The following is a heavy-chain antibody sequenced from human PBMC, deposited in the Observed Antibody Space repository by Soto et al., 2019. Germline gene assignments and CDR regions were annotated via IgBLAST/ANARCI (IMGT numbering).Heavy chain of an antibody. CDR1: GCTFSDFD. V-gene: IGHV3-13*05. CDR3: ARAYTGRLPRRADYYYAMDV. D-gene: IGHD2-2*02. CDR2: IGASRDP. J-gene: IGHJ6*02. Sequence: GCLRLSGSTSGCTFSDFDMHWVRQVPGKGLEWVSAIGASRDPYYLGSVKGRFTISRENAKNSVYLQMSDLRAGDSAVYYCARAYTGRLPRRADYYYAMDVWGQGTTVTV.